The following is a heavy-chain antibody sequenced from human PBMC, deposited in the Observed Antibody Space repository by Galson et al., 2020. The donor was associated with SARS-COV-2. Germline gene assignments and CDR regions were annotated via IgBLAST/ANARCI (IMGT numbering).Heavy chain of an antibody. CDR2: IFYNGNT. J-gene: IGHJ4*01. CDR1: GGSVSSHGYH. CDR3: TKDWNGPVYN. V-gene: IGHV4-31*03. Sequence: ETSETLSLTCTVSGGSVSSHGYHWGWVRQRPGKGLEWIGYIFYNGNTDYNPSLKSRVSIALDTSKNHFSLKLSSVTAADTAVYYCTKDWNGPVYNWGQGTLVTVSS. D-gene: IGHD1-1*01.